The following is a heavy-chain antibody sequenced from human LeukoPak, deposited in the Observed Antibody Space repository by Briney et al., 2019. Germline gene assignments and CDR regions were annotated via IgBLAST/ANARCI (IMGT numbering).Heavy chain of an antibody. D-gene: IGHD2-2*02. Sequence: SETLSLTCTVSGYSISSGYYWGWIRQPPGKGLEWIGSIYHSGSTYYNPSLESRVTISVDTSKNQFSLKLSSVTAADTAVYYCARLEVVPAAIRYYFDYWGQGTLVTVSS. CDR1: GYSISSGYY. CDR3: ARLEVVPAAIRYYFDY. CDR2: IYHSGST. J-gene: IGHJ4*02. V-gene: IGHV4-38-2*02.